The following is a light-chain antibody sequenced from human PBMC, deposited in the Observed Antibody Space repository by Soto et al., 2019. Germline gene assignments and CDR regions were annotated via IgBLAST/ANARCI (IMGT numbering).Light chain of an antibody. V-gene: IGKV3-11*01. CDR1: QSVSSD. CDR2: DTS. J-gene: IGKJ3*01. Sequence: EIVLTQSPATLSLSPGERATLSCRASQSVSSDLVWYQQKPGQAPRLLIYDTSNRATGIPARFSGSGSGTDFILTISSLDPEDFAVYYCQYRSNWPPIFTFGPGTKVDIK. CDR3: QYRSNWPPIFT.